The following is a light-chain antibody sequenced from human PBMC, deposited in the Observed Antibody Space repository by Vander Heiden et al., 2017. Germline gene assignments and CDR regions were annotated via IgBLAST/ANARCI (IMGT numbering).Light chain of an antibody. CDR3: QQRDSTPWT. CDR2: AAS. J-gene: IGKJ1*01. V-gene: IGKV1-39*01. CDR1: QSISSY. Sequence: DIQMTQSPSSLSASVGDRVTITCRASQSISSYLNWYQQKPGKAPKLLIYAASSLQSGVPSRFSGSGSGTDFTLTISRLQPEDFATYYCQQRDSTPWTFGQRTKVEIK.